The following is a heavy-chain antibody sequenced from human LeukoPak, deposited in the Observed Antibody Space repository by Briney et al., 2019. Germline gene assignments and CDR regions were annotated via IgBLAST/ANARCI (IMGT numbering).Heavy chain of an antibody. J-gene: IGHJ4*02. V-gene: IGHV4-59*01. Sequence: SETQSLTCTVSGGSINNYYWSWIRQPPGKGLEWIGYISYSGSTNYNPSLKSRVTISVDTSKNQFSLKLSSVTAADTAVYYCARDKRGDGYGDFDYWGQGTLVTVSS. CDR3: ARDKRGDGYGDFDY. CDR1: GGSINNYY. CDR2: ISYSGST. D-gene: IGHD5-24*01.